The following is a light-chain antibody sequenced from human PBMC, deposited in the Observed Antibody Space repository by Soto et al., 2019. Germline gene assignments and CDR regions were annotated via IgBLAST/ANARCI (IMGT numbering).Light chain of an antibody. CDR1: QGIYTY. V-gene: IGKV1-16*01. J-gene: IGKJ5*01. CDR2: AAS. Sequence: DIQMTQSPSSQSAAVGDRVTITCRATQGIYTYLAWFQQKPGKAPKTLIYAASSLHSGVPSRFSGSGLGTDFPPTISSLQPEDFANYYCQHYNCYPQTFGQGTRLEIK. CDR3: QHYNCYPQT.